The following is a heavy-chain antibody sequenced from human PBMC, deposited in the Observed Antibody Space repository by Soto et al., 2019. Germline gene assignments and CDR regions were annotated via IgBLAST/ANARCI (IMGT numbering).Heavy chain of an antibody. CDR3: ASSPNYYDSSGYNFQH. Sequence: QVQLVQSGAEVKKPGSSVKVSCKASGGTFSSYAISWVRQAPGQGLEWMGGIIPIFGTANYAQKFQGRVTITADESTSTAYMEPSSLRSEDTAVYYCASSPNYYDSSGYNFQHWGQGTLVTVSS. J-gene: IGHJ1*01. CDR2: IIPIFGTA. D-gene: IGHD3-22*01. CDR1: GGTFSSYA. V-gene: IGHV1-69*12.